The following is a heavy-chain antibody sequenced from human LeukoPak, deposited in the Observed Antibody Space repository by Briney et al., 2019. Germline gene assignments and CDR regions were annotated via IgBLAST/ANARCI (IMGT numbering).Heavy chain of an antibody. CDR2: ISAYNGNT. J-gene: IGHJ4*02. Sequence: ASVKVSCKASGYTFTSYGISWVRQAPGQGLEWMGWISAYNGNTNYAQKLQGRVTMTTDTSTSTAYMELRSLRSDDTAVYYCAGDHDSSGYRYFDYWGQGTLVTVSS. V-gene: IGHV1-18*01. D-gene: IGHD3-22*01. CDR1: GYTFTSYG. CDR3: AGDHDSSGYRYFDY.